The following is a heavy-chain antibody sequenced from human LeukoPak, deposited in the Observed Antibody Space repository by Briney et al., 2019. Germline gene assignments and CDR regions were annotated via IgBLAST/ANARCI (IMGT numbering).Heavy chain of an antibody. CDR1: GFTFSNYW. J-gene: IGHJ4*02. V-gene: IGHV3-7*01. CDR2: IKQDGSEK. D-gene: IGHD1-7*01. CDR3: AREDDWNYEDF. Sequence: GGSLRLSCAASGFTFSNYWMSWVRQAPGKGLEWVANIKQDGSEKYYVNSVKGRFTISRDNAKNSLYLQMNSLRAEDTAIYFCAREDDWNYEDFWGQGTLVTVSS.